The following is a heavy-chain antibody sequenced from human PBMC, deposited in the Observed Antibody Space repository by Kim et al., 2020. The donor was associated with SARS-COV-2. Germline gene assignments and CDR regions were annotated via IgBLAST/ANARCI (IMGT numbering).Heavy chain of an antibody. J-gene: IGHJ5*02. CDR1: GGSISSGGYY. Sequence: SETLSLTCTVSGGSISSGGYYWSWIRQHPGKGLEWIGYIYYSGSTYYNPSLKSRVTITVDTSKNQFSLKLSSVTAADTAVCYCARGIGITMIVVVTGWFDPWGQGTLVTVSS. CDR2: IYYSGST. V-gene: IGHV4-31*03. D-gene: IGHD3-22*01. CDR3: ARGIGITMIVVVTGWFDP.